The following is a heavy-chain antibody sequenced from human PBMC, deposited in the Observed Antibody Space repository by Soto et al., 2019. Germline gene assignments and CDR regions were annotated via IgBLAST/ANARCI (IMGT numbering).Heavy chain of an antibody. CDR3: ARDGSGSYYTDY. D-gene: IGHD1-26*01. CDR1: GFTLSSYN. J-gene: IGHJ4*02. Sequence: GGSLRLSCAASGFTLSSYNMNWVRQAPGKGLEWISYISSSSTIYYADSVKGRFTISRDNAKNSLYLQMNSLRDEDTAVYYCARDGSGSYYTDYWGQGTLVTVSS. V-gene: IGHV3-48*02. CDR2: ISSSSTI.